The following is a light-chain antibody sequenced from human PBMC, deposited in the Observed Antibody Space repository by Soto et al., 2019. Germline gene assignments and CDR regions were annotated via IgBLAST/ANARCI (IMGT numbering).Light chain of an antibody. V-gene: IGKV3-15*01. Sequence: EFVMTQSPATLSVSPEERATLSCSASQSVGSNLAWYQQKPGQAPRLLIYGASTRATGIPARFSGSGSGTKFTLTVSSLQSEDFAVYYCQQYEKWPTFGQGTKVEIK. J-gene: IGKJ1*01. CDR1: QSVGSN. CDR2: GAS. CDR3: QQYEKWPT.